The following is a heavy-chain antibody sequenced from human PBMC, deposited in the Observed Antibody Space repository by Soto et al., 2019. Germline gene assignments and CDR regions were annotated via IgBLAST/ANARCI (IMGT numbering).Heavy chain of an antibody. Sequence: GGSLRLSCAASGFTFSSYAMHWVRQAPGKGLEWVAVISYDGSNKYYADSVKGRFTISRDNSKNTLYLQMNSLRAEDTAVYYCARDRVVVVPAAMDKKYYYYGMDVWGQGTTVTVSS. CDR1: GFTFSSYA. CDR3: ARDRVVVVPAAMDKKYYYYGMDV. J-gene: IGHJ6*02. D-gene: IGHD2-2*01. V-gene: IGHV3-30-3*01. CDR2: ISYDGSNK.